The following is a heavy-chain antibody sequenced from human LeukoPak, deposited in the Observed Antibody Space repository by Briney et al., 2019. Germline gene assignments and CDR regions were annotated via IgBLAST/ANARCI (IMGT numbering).Heavy chain of an antibody. CDR1: GGSIGSYY. CDR2: IYYSGST. V-gene: IGHV4-59*01. CDR3: ARGNINYYDSSGYYKPHFDY. Sequence: PSETLSLTCTVSGGSIGSYYWSWIRQPPGKGLEWIGYIYYSGSTNYNPSLKSRVTISVDTSKNQFSLKLSSVTAADTAVYYCARGNINYYDSSGYYKPHFDYWGQGTLVTVSS. D-gene: IGHD3-22*01. J-gene: IGHJ4*02.